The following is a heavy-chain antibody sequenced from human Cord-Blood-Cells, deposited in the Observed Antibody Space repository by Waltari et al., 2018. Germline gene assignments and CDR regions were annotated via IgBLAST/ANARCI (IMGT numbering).Heavy chain of an antibody. CDR1: GFSPSTSGQG. V-gene: IGHV2-5*02. Sequence: HNTLKESGPTLVKPTQTLTLPCTFSGFSPSTSGQGVGWIRQHPGKALEWLALIYWDDDKRYSPSLKSRLTITKDTSKNQVVLTMTNMDPVDTATYYCAHRSPVYSSSWYYFDYWGQGTLVTVSS. D-gene: IGHD6-13*01. CDR2: IYWDDDK. CDR3: AHRSPVYSSSWYYFDY. J-gene: IGHJ4*02.